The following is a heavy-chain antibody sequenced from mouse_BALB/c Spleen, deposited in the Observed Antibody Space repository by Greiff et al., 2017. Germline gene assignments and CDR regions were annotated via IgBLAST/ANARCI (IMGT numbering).Heavy chain of an antibody. CDR2: ICNGGGST. J-gene: IGHJ3*01. CDR3: ARQEGDLGDSFAY. V-gene: IGHV5-12-2*01. D-gene: IGHD3-3*01. Sequence: EVKVVESGGGLVQPGGSLKLSCAASGFTFSSYTMSWVRQTPEKRLEWVAYICNGGGSTYYPDTVKGRFTISRDNAKNTLYLQMSSLKSEDTAMYYCARQEGDLGDSFAYWGQGTLVTVSA. CDR1: GFTFSSYT.